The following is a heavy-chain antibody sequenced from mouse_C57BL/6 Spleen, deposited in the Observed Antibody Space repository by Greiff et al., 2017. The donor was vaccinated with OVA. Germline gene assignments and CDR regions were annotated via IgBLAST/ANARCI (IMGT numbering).Heavy chain of an antibody. CDR3: ARGGHYYGSSPGFAY. CDR1: GFSLTSYG. D-gene: IGHD1-1*01. CDR2: IWSGGST. V-gene: IGHV2-2*01. J-gene: IGHJ3*01. Sequence: QVQLKESGPGLVQPSQSLSITCTVSGFSLTSYGVHWVRQSPGKGLEWLGVIWSGGSTDYHAAFISRLSISKDNSKSQVFFTMNSLQADDTAIYYCARGGHYYGSSPGFAYWGQGTLVTVSA.